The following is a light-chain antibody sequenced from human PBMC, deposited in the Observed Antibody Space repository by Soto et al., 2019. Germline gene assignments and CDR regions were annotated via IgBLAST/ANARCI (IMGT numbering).Light chain of an antibody. V-gene: IGLV6-57*04. CDR1: SGSIASNY. Sequence: NFMLTQPHSVSESPGKTVTISCTRSSGSIASNYVQWYQQRPGSAPTTVIYEDNQRPSGVPDRFSGSIDSSSNSASLTISGLKTEDDADYYCQSYDSSNDVVFGGGTKLTVL. CDR3: QSYDSSNDVV. J-gene: IGLJ2*01. CDR2: EDN.